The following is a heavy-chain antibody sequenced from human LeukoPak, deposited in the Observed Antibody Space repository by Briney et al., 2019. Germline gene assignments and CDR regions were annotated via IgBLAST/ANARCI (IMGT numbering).Heavy chain of an antibody. J-gene: IGHJ4*02. Sequence: GGSLRLSCAASGFTFSSYEMNWVRQAPGKGLEWVSYISSSGSTIYYADSVKGRFTISRDNAKNSLYLQMNSLRAEDTAVYYCARDSRSSSWYRGGYFDYWGQGTLVTVSS. D-gene: IGHD6-13*01. V-gene: IGHV3-48*03. CDR3: ARDSRSSSWYRGGYFDY. CDR2: ISSSGSTI. CDR1: GFTFSSYE.